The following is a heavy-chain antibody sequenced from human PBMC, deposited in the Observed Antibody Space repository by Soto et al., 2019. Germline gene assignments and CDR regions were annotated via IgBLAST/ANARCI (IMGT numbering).Heavy chain of an antibody. CDR3: ARVLVTTCLFLWFDP. J-gene: IGHJ5*02. CDR2: INHSGST. D-gene: IGHD4-17*01. V-gene: IGHV4-34*01. Sequence: QVQLQQWGAGLLKPSETLSLTCAVYGGSFSGYYWSWIRQPPGKGLEWIGEINHSGSTNYNPSLKSRVTIAGNTSKHQFSLKLSSVTASDTAVYYCARVLVTTCLFLWFDPWGPGTLVTVSS. CDR1: GGSFSGYY.